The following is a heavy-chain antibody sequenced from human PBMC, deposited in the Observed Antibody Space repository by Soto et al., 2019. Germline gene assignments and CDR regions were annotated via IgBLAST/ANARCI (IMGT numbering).Heavy chain of an antibody. D-gene: IGHD3-22*01. CDR1: RGTLISNA. V-gene: IGHV1-69*01. Sequence: QVQLVQSGAEVRKPGSSVKVSCKTYRGTLISNAVSWVRQAPGQGLEWMGGFIPFVRTPYYAQKFQGRGTITADDSTNNAYMDLSSLRPDDTAFFFCARRDSFDRSTYYSIWFDSWGQGTLVSGSS. CDR2: FIPFVRTP. CDR3: ARRDSFDRSTYYSIWFDS. J-gene: IGHJ5*01.